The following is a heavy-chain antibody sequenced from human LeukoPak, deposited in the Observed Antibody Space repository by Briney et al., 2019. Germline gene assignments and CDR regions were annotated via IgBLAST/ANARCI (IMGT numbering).Heavy chain of an antibody. CDR1: GYTFTGYY. CDR3: ARERWLQGFG. V-gene: IGHV1-2*02. J-gene: IGHJ4*02. CDR2: INPNSGGT. Sequence: ASVKLSCTASGYTFTGYYMNWVRQAPGQGLGWMGWINPNSGGTNYAQKFQGRVTMTRDTSISTAYMELSRLRSDDTAVYYCARERWLQGFGWGQGTLVTVSS. D-gene: IGHD5-24*01.